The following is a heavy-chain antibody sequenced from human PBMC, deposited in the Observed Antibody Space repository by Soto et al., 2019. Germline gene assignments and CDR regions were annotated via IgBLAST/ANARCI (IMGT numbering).Heavy chain of an antibody. Sequence: SETLSLTCAVSGGSISSSNWWSWVRQPPGKGLEWIGEIYHSGSTNYNPSLKSRVTISVDKSKNQFSLKLSSVTAADTAVYYCARGRAAAGDYYYYGMDVWGQGTTVTVSS. CDR2: IYHSGST. CDR1: GGSISSSNW. V-gene: IGHV4-4*02. J-gene: IGHJ6*02. CDR3: ARGRAAAGDYYYYGMDV. D-gene: IGHD6-13*01.